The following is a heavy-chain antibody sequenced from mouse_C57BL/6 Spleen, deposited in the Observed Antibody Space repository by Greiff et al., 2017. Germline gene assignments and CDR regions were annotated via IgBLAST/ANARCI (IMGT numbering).Heavy chain of an antibody. CDR1: GYTFTDYN. D-gene: IGHD2-3*01. V-gene: IGHV1-22*01. CDR2: INPNNGGT. CDR3: ARDGYTGEYFDY. Sequence: EVQLQQSGPELVKPGASVKMSCKASGYTFTDYNMHWVKQSHGKSLEWIGYINPNNGGTSYNQKFKGKATLTVNKSSSTAYMELRSLTSEDSAVYYCARDGYTGEYFDYWGQGTTLTVSS. J-gene: IGHJ2*01.